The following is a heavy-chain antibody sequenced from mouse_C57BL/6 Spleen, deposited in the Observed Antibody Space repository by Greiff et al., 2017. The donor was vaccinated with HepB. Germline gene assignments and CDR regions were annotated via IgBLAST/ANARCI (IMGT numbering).Heavy chain of an antibody. D-gene: IGHD5-5*01. Sequence: QVQLQQSGPELVKPGASVKISCKASGYAFSSSWMNWVKQRPGKGLEWIGRIYPGDGDTNYNGKFKGKATLTADKSSSTAYMQLSSLTSEDSAVYFCTIYLYYAMDYWGQGTSVTVSS. V-gene: IGHV1-82*01. J-gene: IGHJ4*01. CDR2: IYPGDGDT. CDR1: GYAFSSSW. CDR3: TIYLYYAMDY.